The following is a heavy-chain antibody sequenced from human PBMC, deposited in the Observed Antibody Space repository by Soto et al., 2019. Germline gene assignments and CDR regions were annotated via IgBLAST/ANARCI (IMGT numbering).Heavy chain of an antibody. V-gene: IGHV1-69*13. CDR3: AGVGAPLWFGGPLGYGMDV. J-gene: IGHJ6*02. CDR1: GGTFSSYA. Sequence: GASVKVSCKASGGTFSSYAISWVRQAPGQGLEWMGGIIPIFGTANYAQKFQGRVTITADESPSTANMELSSLKSEDTAVNYGAGVGAPLWFGGPLGYGMDVWGQGTTVTVSS. CDR2: IIPIFGTA. D-gene: IGHD3-10*01.